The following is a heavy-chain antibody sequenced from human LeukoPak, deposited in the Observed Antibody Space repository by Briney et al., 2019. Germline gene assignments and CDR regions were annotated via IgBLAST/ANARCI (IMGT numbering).Heavy chain of an antibody. Sequence: SETLSLTCTVSGGSISNYYWTWIRQPPGKGLEWIGFISYSGNTNYNPSLKSRVTISLDASKNQFSLKLISVTAADTAVYYCARGVGSGYTDYWGQGALVTVSS. D-gene: IGHD3-22*01. J-gene: IGHJ4*02. CDR1: GGSISNYY. V-gene: IGHV4-59*01. CDR2: ISYSGNT. CDR3: ARGVGSGYTDY.